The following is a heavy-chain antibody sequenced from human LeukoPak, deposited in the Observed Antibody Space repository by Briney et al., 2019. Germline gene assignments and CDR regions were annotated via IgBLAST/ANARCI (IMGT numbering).Heavy chain of an antibody. CDR3: AQGVRGVYYYMDV. CDR2: IYYSGST. CDR1: GGSISSYY. D-gene: IGHD3-10*01. J-gene: IGHJ6*03. V-gene: IGHV4-59*01. Sequence: PSETLSLTCTVSGGSISSYYWTWIRQPPGKGLEWIGYIYYSGSTNYNPSLKSRVTISVDTSKYQFSLKVISVTAADTAVYYCAQGVRGVYYYMDVWGKGTTVTISS.